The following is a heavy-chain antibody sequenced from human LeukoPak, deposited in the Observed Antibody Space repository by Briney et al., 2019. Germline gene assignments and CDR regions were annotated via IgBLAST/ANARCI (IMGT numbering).Heavy chain of an antibody. V-gene: IGHV3-23*01. CDR3: AKHGSTVTTGVY. D-gene: IGHD4-17*01. CDR1: GFTFSNYA. J-gene: IGHJ4*02. CDR2: IGGSGGST. Sequence: GGSLRLSCAPSGFTFSNYAMSWGRPAPGKGLEWVSAIGGSGGSTFYADSVKGRFTISRDNSKNTLYLQMNSLKVEDTAVYYCAKHGSTVTTGVYWGQGTLVTVSS.